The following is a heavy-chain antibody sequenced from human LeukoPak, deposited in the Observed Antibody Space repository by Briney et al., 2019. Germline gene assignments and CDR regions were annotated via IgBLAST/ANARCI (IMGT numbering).Heavy chain of an antibody. CDR3: ARLQWHTGFDP. V-gene: IGHV3-23*01. CDR1: GFTFSSYA. J-gene: IGHJ5*02. Sequence: PGGSLRLSCAASGFTFSSYAMSWVRQAPGKGLDWVSSITGSGGSTHYADSVKGRFTISRDNAKNSLYLQMNSLRAEDTAVYYCARLQWHTGFDPWGQGTLVTVSS. CDR2: ITGSGGST. D-gene: IGHD6-19*01.